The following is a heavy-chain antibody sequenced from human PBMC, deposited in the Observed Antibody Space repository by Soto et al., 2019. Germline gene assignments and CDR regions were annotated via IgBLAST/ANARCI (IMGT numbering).Heavy chain of an antibody. J-gene: IGHJ6*02. Sequence: QVQLQESGPGLVKPSETLSLTCTVSGGSVSSGSYYWSWIRQPPGKGLEWIGYIHYSGSTNYNPSLKSRVTISVDTSKNQFSLKLSSVTAADTAVYYCVASGLVNYYYYGMDVWGQGTTVTVSS. CDR1: GGSVSSGSYY. CDR2: IHYSGST. CDR3: VASGLVNYYYYGMDV. D-gene: IGHD3-10*01. V-gene: IGHV4-61*01.